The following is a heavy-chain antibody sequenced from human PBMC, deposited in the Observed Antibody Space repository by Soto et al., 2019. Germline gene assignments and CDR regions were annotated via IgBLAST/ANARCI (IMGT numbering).Heavy chain of an antibody. Sequence: SETLSLTCTVSGGSVSSGSYYWSWIGQPPGKGLEWIGYIYYSGSTKYNPSLKSRVTISVDTSKTQFSLKLSSVTAAATAVYYCARAGLGDGSDYCGRGTLVTVSS. CDR1: GGSVSSGSYY. CDR3: ARAGLGDGSDY. V-gene: IGHV4-61*01. D-gene: IGHD1-26*01. J-gene: IGHJ4*02. CDR2: IYYSGST.